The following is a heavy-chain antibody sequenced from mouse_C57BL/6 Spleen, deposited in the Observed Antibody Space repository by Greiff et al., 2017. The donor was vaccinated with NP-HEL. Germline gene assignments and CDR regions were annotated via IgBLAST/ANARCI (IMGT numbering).Heavy chain of an antibody. Sequence: EVQGVESGEGLVKPGGSLKLSCAASGFTFSSYAMSWVRQTPEKRLEWVAYISSGGDYIYYADTVKGRFTISRDNARNTLYLQMSSLKSEDTAMYYCTRDWDGERGYFDYWGQGTTLTVSS. D-gene: IGHD4-1*01. CDR2: ISSGGDYI. V-gene: IGHV5-9-1*02. CDR1: GFTFSSYA. J-gene: IGHJ2*01. CDR3: TRDWDGERGYFDY.